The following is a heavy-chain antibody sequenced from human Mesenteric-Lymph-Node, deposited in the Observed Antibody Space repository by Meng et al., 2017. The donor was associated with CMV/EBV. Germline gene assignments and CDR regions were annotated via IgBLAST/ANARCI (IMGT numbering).Heavy chain of an antibody. Sequence: KASGATCSSYAISWVRQAPGQGLEWMGGIIPIFGTANYAQKFQGRVTITADESTSTAYMEPSSLRSEDTAVYYCAREGARGPKNPFDYWGQGTLVTVSS. CDR1: GATCSSYA. J-gene: IGHJ4*02. D-gene: IGHD2-15*01. CDR3: AREGARGPKNPFDY. CDR2: IIPIFGTA. V-gene: IGHV1-69*01.